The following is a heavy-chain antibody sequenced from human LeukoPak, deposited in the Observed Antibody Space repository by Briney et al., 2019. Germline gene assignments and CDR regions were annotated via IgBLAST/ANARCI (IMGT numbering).Heavy chain of an antibody. D-gene: IGHD1-26*01. CDR2: IYPGDSDT. Sequence: GESLKISCKGSGYSFTSYWIGWVLQMPGKGLEWMVIIYPGDSDTRYSPSFQGQVTISADKSVSTAYLQWSSLKASDTAMYYCARTGGQIVGASDYWGQGTLVTVSS. J-gene: IGHJ4*02. CDR1: GYSFTSYW. V-gene: IGHV5-51*01. CDR3: ARTGGQIVGASDY.